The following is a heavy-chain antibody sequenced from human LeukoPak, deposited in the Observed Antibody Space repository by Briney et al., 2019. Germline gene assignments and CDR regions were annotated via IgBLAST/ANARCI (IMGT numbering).Heavy chain of an antibody. Sequence: PSETLSLTCTVSGGSISSSSYYWGWIRQPPGKGLEWIGSIYYSGSTSYNPSLKSRVTISVDTSKSQFSLKLRSVTAADTAVYYCARHVGITTMIVVYWYFDLWGRGTLVTVSS. V-gene: IGHV4-39*01. CDR3: ARHVGITTMIVVYWYFDL. J-gene: IGHJ2*01. CDR2: IYYSGST. CDR1: GGSISSSSYY. D-gene: IGHD3-22*01.